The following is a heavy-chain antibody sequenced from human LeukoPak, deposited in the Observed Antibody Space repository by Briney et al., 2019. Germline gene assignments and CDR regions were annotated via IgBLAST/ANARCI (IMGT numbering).Heavy chain of an antibody. Sequence: GGSLRLSCAASGFTFSSYAMHWVRRAPGKGLEWVAVISYDGSNKYYADSVKGRFTISRDNSKNTLYLQMNSLRAEDTAVYYCARDRGGGYCSGGSCYGFLNWFDPWGQGTLVTVSS. CDR2: ISYDGSNK. J-gene: IGHJ5*02. CDR1: GFTFSSYA. CDR3: ARDRGGGYCSGGSCYGFLNWFDP. V-gene: IGHV3-30-3*01. D-gene: IGHD2-15*01.